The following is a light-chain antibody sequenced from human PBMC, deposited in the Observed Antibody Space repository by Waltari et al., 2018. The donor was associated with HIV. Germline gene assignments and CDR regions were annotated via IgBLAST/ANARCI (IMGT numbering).Light chain of an antibody. CDR3: QQYDNSAQYT. CDR2: GAS. J-gene: IGKJ2*01. V-gene: IGKV3-20*01. CDR1: QSVSSSY. Sequence: EIVLTQSPGPLPLSPGERATLSCRASQSVSSSYLAWYQQKPGQAPRLLIHGASSRATGIPDRFSGSGSATDFTLTISRLEPEDFAVYYCQQYDNSAQYTFGQGTRLEIK.